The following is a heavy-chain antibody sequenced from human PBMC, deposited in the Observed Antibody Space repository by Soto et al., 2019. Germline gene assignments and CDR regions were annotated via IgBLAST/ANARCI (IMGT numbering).Heavy chain of an antibody. J-gene: IGHJ6*02. V-gene: IGHV3-33*01. CDR2: IWYDGSNK. CDR3: AGGGSPIQSRYGMDV. CDR1: GFTFSSYG. Sequence: QVQLVESGGGVVQPGRSLRLSCAASGFTFSSYGMHWVRQAPGKGLEWVAVIWYDGSNKYYADSVKGRFTISRDNSKNTLYLQMNSLRAEDTAVYYCAGGGSPIQSRYGMDVWGQGTTVTVSS. D-gene: IGHD1-26*01.